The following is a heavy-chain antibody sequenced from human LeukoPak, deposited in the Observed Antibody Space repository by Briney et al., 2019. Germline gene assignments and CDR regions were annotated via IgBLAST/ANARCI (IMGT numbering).Heavy chain of an antibody. D-gene: IGHD6-13*01. J-gene: IGHJ6*02. Sequence: PGGSLRLSCAASGFTFSSFGMNWVRQAPGKGLEWVSYISSSSSTIHNADPVKGRFTIARDNAKHSLHLQMNSLRLADVAVYYCARDSSSSWYVSYGMDVWGQGTTVTVSS. CDR3: ARDSSSSWYVSYGMDV. CDR1: GFTFSSFG. CDR2: ISSSSSTI. V-gene: IGHV3-48*01.